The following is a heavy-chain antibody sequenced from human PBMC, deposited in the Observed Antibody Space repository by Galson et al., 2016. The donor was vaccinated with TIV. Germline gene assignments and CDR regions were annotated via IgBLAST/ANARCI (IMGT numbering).Heavy chain of an antibody. CDR2: IIGVFGKA. Sequence: SVKVSCKASGVIFNSYAISWVRQAPGQGLEWMGGIIGVFGKANYAQTFQGRVTITTDASTSTTYMELRNLRSENTAVYYCARSRYYDTSGYSLLDDWGQRTLVRVSS. CDR1: GVIFNSYA. V-gene: IGHV1-69*05. D-gene: IGHD3-22*01. J-gene: IGHJ4*02. CDR3: ARSRYYDTSGYSLLDD.